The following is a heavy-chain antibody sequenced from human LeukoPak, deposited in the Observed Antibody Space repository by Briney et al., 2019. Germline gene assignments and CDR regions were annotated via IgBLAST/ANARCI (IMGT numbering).Heavy chain of an antibody. J-gene: IGHJ4*02. V-gene: IGHV3-20*04. Sequence: PGGSLRLSCEVSGSTFDDYGVSWVRQVPGKGLEWLCGINWDGTNTHYADSVKGRFTISRDNAKNSLFLEMTNLRAEDTAFYYCARDVRSNWYSFNFWGQGILVTVST. CDR3: ARDVRSNWYSFNF. D-gene: IGHD6-13*01. CDR2: INWDGTNT. CDR1: GSTFDDYG.